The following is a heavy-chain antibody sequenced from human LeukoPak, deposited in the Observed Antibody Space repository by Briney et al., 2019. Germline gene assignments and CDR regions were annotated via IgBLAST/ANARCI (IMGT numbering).Heavy chain of an antibody. Sequence: PGGSLRLSCAASGFTFSSYSMNWVRQAPGKGLEWVSYISSSSSTIYYADSVKGRFTISRDNAKNSLYLQMNSLRAEDTAVYYCASSPVVVAAKPSVGFDYWGQGTLVTVSP. CDR1: GFTFSSYS. D-gene: IGHD2-15*01. V-gene: IGHV3-48*04. J-gene: IGHJ4*02. CDR3: ASSPVVVAAKPSVGFDY. CDR2: ISSSSSTI.